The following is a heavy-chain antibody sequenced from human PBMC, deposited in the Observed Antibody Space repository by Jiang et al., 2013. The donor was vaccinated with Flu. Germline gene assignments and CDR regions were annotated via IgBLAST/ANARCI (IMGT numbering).Heavy chain of an antibody. CDR3: ADLGIRGDTGLRIDY. J-gene: IGHJ4*02. Sequence: QLVESGGDVVQPGRSLRLSCAASGFTFSSYGIHWVRQAPGKGLEWVAVISYDGSKQYYADSVKGRFTISRDNSKNTLYLQMNSLRPEDTAVYYCADLGIRGDTGLRIDYWGQGTLVTVSS. D-gene: IGHD3-10*01. V-gene: IGHV3-30*03. CDR1: GFTFSSYG. CDR2: ISYDGSKQ.